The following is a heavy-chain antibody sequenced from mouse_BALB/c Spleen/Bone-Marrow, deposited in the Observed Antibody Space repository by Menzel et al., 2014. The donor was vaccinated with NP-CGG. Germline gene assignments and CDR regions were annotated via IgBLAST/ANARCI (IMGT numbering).Heavy chain of an antibody. CDR1: GFNIKDTY. D-gene: IGHD2-4*01. J-gene: IGHJ2*01. CDR2: IDPANGNT. V-gene: IGHV14-3*02. CDR3: ALYYDYDIGY. Sequence: EVKLMESGAELVKPGASVKLSCTASGFNIKDTYMHWVKQRPEQGLEWIGRIDPANGNTKYDPKFQGKATITADTSSNTAYLQLSSLTSEDTAVYYCALYYDYDIGYWGQGTTLTVSS.